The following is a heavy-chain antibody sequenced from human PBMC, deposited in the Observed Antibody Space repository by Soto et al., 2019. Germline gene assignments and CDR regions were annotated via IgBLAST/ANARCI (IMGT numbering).Heavy chain of an antibody. J-gene: IGHJ4*02. CDR2: IKENGREQ. CDR1: GFSYSKYW. V-gene: IGHV3-7*01. Sequence: EVQLVESGGGLVQPGGSLRISCAASGFSYSKYWMSWVRQAPGKGLEWVANIKENGREQYYVDSVKGRFTISRDNPNNSLYLQMSSLRPEDTAVYYCVPTGGDDPVEGYWGQGTLVTVSS. CDR3: VPTGGDDPVEGY. D-gene: IGHD2-21*02.